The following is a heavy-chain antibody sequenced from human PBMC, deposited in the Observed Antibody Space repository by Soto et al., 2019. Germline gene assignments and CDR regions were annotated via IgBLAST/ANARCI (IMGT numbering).Heavy chain of an antibody. V-gene: IGHV3-23*01. Sequence: EVQLLESGGGLVQPGGSLRLSCAASGFTFSSYAMSWVRQAPGKGLEWVSAISGSGGSTYYADSVKGRFTISRDNSKNTLYLQMNSLRAEETAVYYCAKEGGYCSSTSCYGRVYYWGQGTRVIVSS. CDR1: GFTFSSYA. CDR3: AKEGGYCSSTSCYGRVYY. CDR2: ISGSGGST. J-gene: IGHJ4*02. D-gene: IGHD2-2*03.